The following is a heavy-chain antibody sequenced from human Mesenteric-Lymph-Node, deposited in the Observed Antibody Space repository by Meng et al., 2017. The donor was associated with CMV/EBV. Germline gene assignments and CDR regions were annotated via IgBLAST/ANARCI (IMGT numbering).Heavy chain of an antibody. D-gene: IGHD3-10*01. CDR2: INDGGGST. J-gene: IGHJ5*02. Sequence: GESLKISCAASGFTFSDHYMDWVRQAPGKGLEWVSGINDGGGSTFYADSVKGRFTISRDNSKNTLYLLMNSLRAEDTAVYYCAKDMFGSGTSWFDPWGQGTLVTVSS. CDR1: GFTFSDHY. CDR3: AKDMFGSGTSWFDP. V-gene: IGHV3-23*01.